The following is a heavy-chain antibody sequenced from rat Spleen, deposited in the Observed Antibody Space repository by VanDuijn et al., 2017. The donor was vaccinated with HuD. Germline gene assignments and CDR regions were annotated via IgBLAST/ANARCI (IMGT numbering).Heavy chain of an antibody. Sequence: EVQLVESGGGLVQPGRPLKISCTDSGLNFSDYDMAWVRQAPSKGLEWIASINTGGTNTYYRDSVKGRFTISRDDAKNTQYLQMDSLRSEDTSTYYCVRGNYYSVYLDYWGQGVMVTVSS. CDR3: VRGNYYSVYLDY. V-gene: IGHV5S13*01. CDR1: GLNFSDYD. D-gene: IGHD1-1*01. J-gene: IGHJ2*01. CDR2: INTGGTNT.